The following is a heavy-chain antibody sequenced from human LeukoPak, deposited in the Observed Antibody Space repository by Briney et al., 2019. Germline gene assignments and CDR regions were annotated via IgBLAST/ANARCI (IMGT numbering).Heavy chain of an antibody. J-gene: IGHJ5*02. Sequence: SETLSLTCTVSGGSISSGSYYWSWIRQPAGKGMEWIGRIYTSGSTNYNPSLKSRVTISVDTSKIQFSLKLSSVTAADTAVYYCARDYCGGDCYLDNWYDPWGQGTLVTVSS. CDR1: GGSISSGSYY. V-gene: IGHV4-61*02. CDR3: ARDYCGGDCYLDNWYDP. D-gene: IGHD2-21*01. CDR2: IYTSGST.